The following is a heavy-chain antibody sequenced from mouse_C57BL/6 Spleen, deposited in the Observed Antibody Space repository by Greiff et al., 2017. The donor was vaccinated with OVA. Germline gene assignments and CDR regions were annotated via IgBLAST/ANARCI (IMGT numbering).Heavy chain of an antibody. CDR2: IDPSDSYT. D-gene: IGHD4-1*01. V-gene: IGHV1-59*01. Sequence: QVQLQQPGAELVRPGTSLKLSCKASGYTFTSYWMHWVKQRPGQGLEWIGVIDPSDSYTNYNQKFKGKATLTVDTSSSTAYMQLSSLTSEDSAVYYCARRGRTGTDYYAMDYWGQGTSVTVSS. J-gene: IGHJ4*01. CDR1: GYTFTSYW. CDR3: ARRGRTGTDYYAMDY.